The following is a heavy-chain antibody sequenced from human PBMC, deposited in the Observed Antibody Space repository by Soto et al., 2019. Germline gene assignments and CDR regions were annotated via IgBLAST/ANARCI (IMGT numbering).Heavy chain of an antibody. J-gene: IGHJ3*01. CDR2: ISVSGGST. CDR1: GFTFSTYA. V-gene: IGHV3-23*01. CDR3: AKNGYSYGVWDAFDF. Sequence: DVQLLESGGGLVQPGGSLRLSCAASGFTFSTYAMNWVRQAPGKGLEWVSVISVSGGSTYYADSVKGRFTISRDNSKNTLYLQMNSLRVEDTDVYYCAKNGYSYGVWDAFDFWGQGTMVTVSS. D-gene: IGHD5-18*01.